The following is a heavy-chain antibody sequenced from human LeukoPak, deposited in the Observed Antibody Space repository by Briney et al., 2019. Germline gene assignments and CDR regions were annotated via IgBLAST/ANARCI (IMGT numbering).Heavy chain of an antibody. Sequence: GRSLRLSCAASGFTFSSYAMHWVRQAPGKGLEWVAVISYDGSNKYYADSVKGRFTISRDNSKNTLYLQMNSLRTEDTAVYYCAKDRQWLVRRGNSFDYWGQGTLVTVSS. CDR2: ISYDGSNK. CDR3: AKDRQWLVRRGNSFDY. D-gene: IGHD6-19*01. J-gene: IGHJ4*02. CDR1: GFTFSSYA. V-gene: IGHV3-30-3*02.